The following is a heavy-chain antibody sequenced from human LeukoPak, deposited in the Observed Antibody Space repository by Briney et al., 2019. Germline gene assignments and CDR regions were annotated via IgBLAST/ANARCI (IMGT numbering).Heavy chain of an antibody. CDR1: GFTFDDYA. CDR3: ARGVTYYYGSGSPYYFDY. D-gene: IGHD3-10*01. J-gene: IGHJ4*02. V-gene: IGHV3-9*01. CDR2: ISWNSGSI. Sequence: SLRLSCAASGFTFDDYAMHWVRQAPGKGLEWVSGISWNSGSIGYADSVKGRFTISRDNAKNSLYLQMNSLRAEDTALYYCARGVTYYYGSGSPYYFDYWGQGTLVSVSS.